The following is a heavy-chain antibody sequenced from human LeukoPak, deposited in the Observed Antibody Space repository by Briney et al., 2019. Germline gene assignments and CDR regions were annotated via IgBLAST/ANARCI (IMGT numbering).Heavy chain of an antibody. V-gene: IGHV3-23*01. CDR1: GFTFTNYA. D-gene: IGHD6-13*01. CDR2: ISGSGRNT. Sequence: PGGSLRLSCAASGFTFTNYAMSWVRQAPGRGLEWVSGISGSGRNTYYADSVKGRFTISRDNSKNTLYLQMSSLRAEDTAVYYCAKEWAARRIAAVATHFDYWGQGTLVTVSS. J-gene: IGHJ4*02. CDR3: AKEWAARRIAAVATHFDY.